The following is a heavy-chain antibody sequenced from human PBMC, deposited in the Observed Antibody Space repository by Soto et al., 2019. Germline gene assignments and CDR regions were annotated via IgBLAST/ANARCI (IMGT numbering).Heavy chain of an antibody. CDR1: GYTFTNYH. D-gene: IGHD6-13*01. V-gene: IGHV1-46*01. CDR3: ARDSRNWYIDY. CDR2: IKPNSDTT. J-gene: IGHJ4*02. Sequence: ASVKVSCKASGYTFTNYHMHWVRQAPGQGLEWMGIIKPNSDTTTYAQKFQGRVTMTRDTSTNTVYMELSSLKSEDTAVYYCARDSRNWYIDYWGQGTLVTSPQ.